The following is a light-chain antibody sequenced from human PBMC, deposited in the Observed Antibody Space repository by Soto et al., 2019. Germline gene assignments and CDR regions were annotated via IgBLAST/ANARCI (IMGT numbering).Light chain of an antibody. Sequence: EIVFTQSPYTLSLSPGERATLSCRASQSVSSSYLAWYQQKPGQAPRLLIYGASSRATGIPDRFSGSGSGTDFTLTISRLEPEDFAVYYCQQYGSSFFGGGTKVDI. J-gene: IGKJ4*01. CDR2: GAS. CDR1: QSVSSSY. CDR3: QQYGSSF. V-gene: IGKV3-20*01.